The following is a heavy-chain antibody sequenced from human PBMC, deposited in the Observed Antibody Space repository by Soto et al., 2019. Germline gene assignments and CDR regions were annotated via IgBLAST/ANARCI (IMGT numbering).Heavy chain of an antibody. D-gene: IGHD3-22*01. CDR3: ARELYYYDSSGYYPRDAFDI. Sequence: QVQLQESGPGLVKPSQTLSLTCTVSGGSISSGGYYWSWIRQHPGKGLEWIGYIYYSGSTYYNPSLKGRVTISVDTSKNQFSLKLSSVTAADTAVYYCARELYYYDSSGYYPRDAFDIWGQGTMVTVSS. CDR2: IYYSGST. CDR1: GGSISSGGYY. V-gene: IGHV4-31*03. J-gene: IGHJ3*02.